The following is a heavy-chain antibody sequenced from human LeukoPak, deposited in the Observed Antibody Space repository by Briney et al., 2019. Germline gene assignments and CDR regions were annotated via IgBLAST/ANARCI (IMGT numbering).Heavy chain of an antibody. CDR2: IRYDGSNK. CDR3: AKDRYYDILTGYIDY. V-gene: IGHV3-30*02. J-gene: IGHJ4*02. D-gene: IGHD3-9*01. CDR1: GFTFSSYG. Sequence: GGSLRLSCAASGFTFSSYGMHWVRQAPGKGLKWVAFIRYDGSNKYYADSVKGRFTISRDNSKNTLYLQMNSLRAEDTAVYYCAKDRYYDILTGYIDYWGQGTLDTVSS.